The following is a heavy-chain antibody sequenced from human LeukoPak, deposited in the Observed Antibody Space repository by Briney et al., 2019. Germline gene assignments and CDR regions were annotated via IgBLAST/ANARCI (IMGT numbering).Heavy chain of an antibody. J-gene: IGHJ4*02. D-gene: IGHD2-21*01. Sequence: PGGSLRLSCSASGFTYSASPMHWLRQAPGKGRQYVSAISATGHATYYGDSVKGRFTISRDNSKNTLYLQMTSLREDDTGLYYCVKEIAYYDYWGQGTLVTVSS. CDR2: ISATGHAT. CDR3: VKEIAYYDY. V-gene: IGHV3-64D*09. CDR1: GFTYSASP.